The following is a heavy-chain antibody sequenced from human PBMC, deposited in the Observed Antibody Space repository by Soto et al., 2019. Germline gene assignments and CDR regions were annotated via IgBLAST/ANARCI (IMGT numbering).Heavy chain of an antibody. Sequence: PGESLKISCKGSGYSFSSYWIGWVRQMPGKGLEWMGIIYPGDSDTRYSPSFQGQVTISADKSISTAYLQWSSLKASDTAMYYCARWYYYGSGSYYNLNWFDPWGQGTLVTVSS. V-gene: IGHV5-51*01. CDR2: IYPGDSDT. CDR1: GYSFSSYW. D-gene: IGHD3-10*01. CDR3: ARWYYYGSGSYYNLNWFDP. J-gene: IGHJ5*02.